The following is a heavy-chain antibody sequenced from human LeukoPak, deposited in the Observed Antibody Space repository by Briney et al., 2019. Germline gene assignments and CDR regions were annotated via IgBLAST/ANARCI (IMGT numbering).Heavy chain of an antibody. Sequence: ASVKVSCKASGYTFTSYYMHWVRQAPGQGLEWMGIINPSGGSTSYAQKFQGRVTMTRDTSTSTVYMELSSLRSEDTAVYYCARVNGNKLRYFDWLLYGSSWFDPWGQGTLVTVSS. V-gene: IGHV1-46*01. CDR3: ARVNGNKLRYFDWLLYGSSWFDP. CDR1: GYTFTSYY. CDR2: INPSGGST. J-gene: IGHJ5*02. D-gene: IGHD3-9*01.